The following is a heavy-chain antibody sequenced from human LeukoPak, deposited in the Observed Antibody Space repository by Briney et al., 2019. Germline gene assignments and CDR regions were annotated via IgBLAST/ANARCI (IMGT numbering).Heavy chain of an antibody. CDR1: GFTFSSYE. CDR2: ISSSGSTI. D-gene: IGHD3-9*01. J-gene: IGHJ5*02. CDR3: ARQYYDILTGINWFDP. V-gene: IGHV3-48*03. Sequence: GGSLRLSCAASGFTFSSYEMNWVRQAPGKGLEWVSYISSSGSTIYYADSVKGRFTISRDNAKNSLYPQMNSLRAEDTAVYYCARQYYDILTGINWFDPWGQGTLVTVSS.